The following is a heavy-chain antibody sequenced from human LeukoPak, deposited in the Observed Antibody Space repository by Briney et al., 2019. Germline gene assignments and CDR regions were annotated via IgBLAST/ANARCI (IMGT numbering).Heavy chain of an antibody. D-gene: IGHD2-21*01. CDR3: AKVSIPRPFYYYYGMDV. Sequence: GGSLRLSCAASGFTFSSYAMSWVRQAPGKGLEWVSAISGSGGSTYYADSVRGRFTIPRDNSKNTLYLQMNSLRAEDTAVYYCAKVSIPRPFYYYYGMDVWGQGTTVTVSS. CDR1: GFTFSSYA. CDR2: ISGSGGST. V-gene: IGHV3-23*01. J-gene: IGHJ6*02.